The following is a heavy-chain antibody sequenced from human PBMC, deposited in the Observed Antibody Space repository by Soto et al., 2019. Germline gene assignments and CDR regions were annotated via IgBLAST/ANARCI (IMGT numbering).Heavy chain of an antibody. V-gene: IGHV3-23*01. CDR2: ISGSGGST. Sequence: QTGGSLRLSCAASGFTFSSYAMSWVRQAPGKGLEWVSAISGSGGSTYYADSVKGRFTISRDNSKNTLYLQMNSLRAEDTAVYYCAKCTMIEVVPIYWFDYWGQGTLVTVSS. CDR1: GFTFSSYA. CDR3: AKCTMIEVVPIYWFDY. D-gene: IGHD3-22*01. J-gene: IGHJ4*02.